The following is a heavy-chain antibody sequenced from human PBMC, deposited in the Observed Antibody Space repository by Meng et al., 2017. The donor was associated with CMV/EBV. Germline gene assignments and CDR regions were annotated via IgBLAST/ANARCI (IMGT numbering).Heavy chain of an antibody. V-gene: IGHV1-2*07. CDR1: GYTFTGYY. D-gene: IGHD2-21*01. J-gene: IGHJ6*02. CDR2: ISPDSGGT. Sequence: ASAKVSCKASGYTFTGYYMHWVRQAPGQGLEWMGWISPDSGGTNYAYKFQGRVTMTRDTSTSTVYMELSSLRSEDTAVYYCAREDVVVATYGMDVWGQGTTVTVSS. CDR3: AREDVVVATYGMDV.